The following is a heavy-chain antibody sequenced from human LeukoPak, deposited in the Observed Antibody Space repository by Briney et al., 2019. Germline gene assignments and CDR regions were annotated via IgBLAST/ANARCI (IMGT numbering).Heavy chain of an antibody. V-gene: IGHV3-30*04. J-gene: IGHJ4*02. Sequence: PGGSLRLSCAASGFTFSGYAMSWVRQAPGKGLEWVTLITYDGSNQYCADSVKGRFTISRDNSKNTLYLQMNSLRAEDTAVYYCAKDMSIPDHYDSSGLFDYWGQETLVTVSS. CDR3: AKDMSIPDHYDSSGLFDY. D-gene: IGHD3-22*01. CDR2: ITYDGSNQ. CDR1: GFTFSGYA.